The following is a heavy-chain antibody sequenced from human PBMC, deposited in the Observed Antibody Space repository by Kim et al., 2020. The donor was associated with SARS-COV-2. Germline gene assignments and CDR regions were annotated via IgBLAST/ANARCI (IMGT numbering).Heavy chain of an antibody. CDR3: AKDRLAAMIVVVPDY. Sequence: GGSLRLSCAASGFTFSSYGMHWVRQAPGKGLEWVAVISYDGSNKYYADSVKGRFTISRDNSKNTLYLQMNSLRAEDTAVYYCAKDRLAAMIVVVPDYWGQGTLVTVSS. V-gene: IGHV3-30*18. J-gene: IGHJ4*02. D-gene: IGHD3-22*01. CDR2: ISYDGSNK. CDR1: GFTFSSYG.